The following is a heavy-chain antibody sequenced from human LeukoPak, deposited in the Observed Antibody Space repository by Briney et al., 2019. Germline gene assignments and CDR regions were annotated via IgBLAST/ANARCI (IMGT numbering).Heavy chain of an antibody. Sequence: SETLSLTCTVSGGSISSSSYYWGWIRQPPGKGLEWIGSIYYSGSTYYNPSLKSRVTISVDTSKNQFSLKLSSVTAADPAVYYCARDARYYDFWSGYYTEGGTHDYWGQGTLVTVSS. CDR3: ARDARYYDFWSGYYTEGGTHDY. V-gene: IGHV4-39*07. CDR2: IYYSGST. J-gene: IGHJ4*02. CDR1: GGSISSSSYY. D-gene: IGHD3-3*01.